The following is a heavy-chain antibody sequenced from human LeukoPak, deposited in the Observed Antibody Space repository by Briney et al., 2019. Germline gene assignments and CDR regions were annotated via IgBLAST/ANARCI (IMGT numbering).Heavy chain of an antibody. D-gene: IGHD1-26*01. J-gene: IGHJ5*02. CDR3: ARDRTTVGWFVP. V-gene: IGHV4-59*01. CDR1: GGSISSYY. Sequence: SETLSLTCTVSGGSISSYYWSWVRQPPGKGLEWIGYIYYSGSTNYNPSLKSRVTISVDTSKNQFSLKLSSVTAADTAVYYCARDRTTVGWFVPWGQGTLVTVSS. CDR2: IYYSGST.